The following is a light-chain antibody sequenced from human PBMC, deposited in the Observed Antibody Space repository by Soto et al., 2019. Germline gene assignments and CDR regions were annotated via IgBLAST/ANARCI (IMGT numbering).Light chain of an antibody. J-gene: IGLJ7*01. CDR2: EVK. Sequence: QSALTQPASVSGSPGQSITITCSGTTDDVGSTDSVSWYQHHPGEAPRLVIYEVKNRPSGVPGRFSGSKSVNTASLSISGLQPEDEADYYCRTYTTTGSSIFGSGTQLTVL. V-gene: IGLV2-14*01. CDR1: TDDVGSTDS. CDR3: RTYTTTGSSI.